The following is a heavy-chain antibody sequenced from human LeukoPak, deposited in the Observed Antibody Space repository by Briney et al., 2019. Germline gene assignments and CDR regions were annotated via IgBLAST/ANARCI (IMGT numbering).Heavy chain of an antibody. J-gene: IGHJ3*02. CDR2: VYDRSSV. D-gene: IGHD1-26*01. Sequence: SETLSLTCTVSGGSLSGYYWSWIRQPAGKGLEWIGRVYDRSSVTYNPSLKSRATVSLDTSKNQFSLKLTSVTAADTAVYYCARTDIYYPYDTFDIWGQGTMVTVSS. V-gene: IGHV4-4*07. CDR3: ARTDIYYPYDTFDI. CDR1: GGSLSGYY.